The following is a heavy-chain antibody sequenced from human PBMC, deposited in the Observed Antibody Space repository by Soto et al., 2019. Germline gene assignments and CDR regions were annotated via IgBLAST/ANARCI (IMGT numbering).Heavy chain of an antibody. CDR3: AGTTSHQWYYMDV. CDR1: GDSVSSNSSS. CDR2: TYYRSRWYN. J-gene: IGHJ6*03. D-gene: IGHD1-7*01. Sequence: SQTLSLTCAISGDSVSSNSSSWNWIRLSPSRGLEWLARTYYRSRWYNDYAVSVRSRITVNPDTSKNQFSLQLTSVTPEDTAVYYCAGTTSHQWYYMDVWGKGTTVTVSS. V-gene: IGHV6-1*01.